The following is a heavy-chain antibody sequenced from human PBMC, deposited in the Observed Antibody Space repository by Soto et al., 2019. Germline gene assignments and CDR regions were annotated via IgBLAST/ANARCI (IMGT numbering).Heavy chain of an antibody. D-gene: IGHD3-3*01. CDR1: DFTFSTYS. J-gene: IGHJ6*02. Sequence: PGGSLSLSCVASDFTFSTYSMNWVRQAPGKGLEWVAYISATSNHIYYADSLKGRFTISRDNAKSSLYLHMNSLRAEDTAVYFCARDSITIFGGGMDVWGQGTTVTVSS. CDR2: ISATSNHI. CDR3: ARDSITIFGGGMDV. V-gene: IGHV3-21*01.